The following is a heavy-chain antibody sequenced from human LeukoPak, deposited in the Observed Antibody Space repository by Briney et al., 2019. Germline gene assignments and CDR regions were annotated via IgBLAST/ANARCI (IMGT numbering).Heavy chain of an antibody. Sequence: PSETLSLTCTVSGGSISSGDYYWGWIRQPPGKGLEWIGYIYYGGSTSYNPSLKSRVAISVDTSKNQFSLKLSSVTAADTAVYYCARSIASGDYVDYWGQGTLVTVSS. J-gene: IGHJ4*02. CDR1: GGSISSGDYY. CDR2: IYYGGST. CDR3: ARSIASGDYVDY. V-gene: IGHV4-30-4*01. D-gene: IGHD4-17*01.